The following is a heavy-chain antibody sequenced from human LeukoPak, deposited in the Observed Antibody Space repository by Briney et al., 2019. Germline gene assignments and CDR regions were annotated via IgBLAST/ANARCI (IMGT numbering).Heavy chain of an antibody. Sequence: PGGSLRLSCAASGVAFDSHGMHWVRQAPGKGLEWVAVIWYDGSNKDYADSVKGRFTISRDNSKNTLYLQMNSLRAEDTAVYYCASARNNYDRSGFSALDYWGQGTLVTVSS. CDR3: ASARNNYDRSGFSALDY. D-gene: IGHD3-22*01. J-gene: IGHJ4*02. V-gene: IGHV3-33*01. CDR1: GVAFDSHG. CDR2: IWYDGSNK.